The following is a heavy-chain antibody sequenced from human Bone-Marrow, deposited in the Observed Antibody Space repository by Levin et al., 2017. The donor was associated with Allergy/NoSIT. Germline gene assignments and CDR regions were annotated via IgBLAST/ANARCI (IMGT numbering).Heavy chain of an antibody. Sequence: PGGSLRLSCAASGFTFDDHALHWVRQGPGKGLEWVSAISWDGSTTAYAESVKGRFTISRDNGKNFLFLQLNSLRPEDTALYYCVKGEGFAVSGAPGVNWGQGTLITVSS. CDR3: VKGEGFAVSGAPGVN. D-gene: IGHD6-19*01. CDR2: ISWDGSTT. V-gene: IGHV3-9*01. CDR1: GFTFDDHA. J-gene: IGHJ4*02.